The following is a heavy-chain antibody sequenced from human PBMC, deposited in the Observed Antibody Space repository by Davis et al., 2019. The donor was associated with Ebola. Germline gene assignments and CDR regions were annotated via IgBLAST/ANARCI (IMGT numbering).Heavy chain of an antibody. J-gene: IGHJ4*02. CDR2: KYDRSKWYT. CDR1: GDSVSSNSAA. CDR3: AREKTTVTTHFDY. Sequence: LRLSCAVSGDSVSSNSAAWNWIRQSPSSGIEWLGRKYDRSKWYTDYAVSVKSRITINQDTSKNQFSLQLNPVTTEDTAVYYCAREKTTVTTHFDYWGQGTLVTVSS. V-gene: IGHV6-1*01. D-gene: IGHD4-17*01.